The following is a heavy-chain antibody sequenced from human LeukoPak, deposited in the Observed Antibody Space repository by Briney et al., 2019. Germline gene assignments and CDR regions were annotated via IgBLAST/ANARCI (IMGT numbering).Heavy chain of an antibody. V-gene: IGHV3-33*08. J-gene: IGHJ4*02. CDR2: IWYGGSNK. Sequence: GGSLRLSCAASGFTFSSYGMHWVRQAPGKGLEWVAVIWYGGSNKYYADSVKGRFTISRDNSKNTLYLQMNSLRAEDTAVYYCARDLERYDFWSGYYFWGQGTLVTVSS. CDR3: ARDLERYDFWSGYYF. CDR1: GFTFSSYG. D-gene: IGHD3-3*01.